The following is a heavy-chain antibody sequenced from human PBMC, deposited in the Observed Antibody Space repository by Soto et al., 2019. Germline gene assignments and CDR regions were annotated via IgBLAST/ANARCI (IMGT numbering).Heavy chain of an antibody. D-gene: IGHD2-15*01. V-gene: IGHV4-34*01. Sequence: TSETLSLTCAVYGGSFSGYYWSWIRQPPGKGLKRIGEINHSGSTNYNPSLKSRVTISVDTSKNQFSLKLSSVTAADTAVYYCARGNYCSGGSCRYYYMDVWGKGTTVTVS. CDR3: ARGNYCSGGSCRYYYMDV. J-gene: IGHJ6*03. CDR1: GGSFSGYY. CDR2: INHSGST.